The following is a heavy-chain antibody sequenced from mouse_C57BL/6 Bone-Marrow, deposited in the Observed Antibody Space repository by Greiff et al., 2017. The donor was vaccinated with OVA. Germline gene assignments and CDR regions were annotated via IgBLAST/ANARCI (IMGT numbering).Heavy chain of an antibody. CDR2: ISSGGDYI. CDR3: TRHDYDAFAY. Sequence: DVMLVESGEGLVKPGGSLKLSCAASGFTFSSYAMSWVRQTPEKRLEWVAYISSGGDYIYYADTVKGRFTISRDNARNTLYLQMSSLKSEDTAMYYCTRHDYDAFAYWGQGTLVTVSA. V-gene: IGHV5-9-1*02. J-gene: IGHJ3*01. D-gene: IGHD2-4*01. CDR1: GFTFSSYA.